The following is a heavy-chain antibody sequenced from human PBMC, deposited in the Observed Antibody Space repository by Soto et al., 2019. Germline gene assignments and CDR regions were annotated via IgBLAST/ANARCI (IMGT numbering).Heavy chain of an antibody. CDR1: GFTFSSYA. V-gene: IGHV3-23*01. CDR3: AKDIVATITYFDY. Sequence: PGGSLRLSCAASGFTFSSYAMSWVRQAPGKGLEWVSAISGSGGSTYYADPVKGRFTISRDNSKNTLYLQMNSLRAEDMAVYYCAKDIVATITYFDYWGQGTLVTVSS. CDR2: ISGSGGST. J-gene: IGHJ4*02. D-gene: IGHD5-12*01.